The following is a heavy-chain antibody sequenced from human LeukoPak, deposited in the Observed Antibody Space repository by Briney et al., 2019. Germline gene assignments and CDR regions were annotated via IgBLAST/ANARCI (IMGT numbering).Heavy chain of an antibody. CDR2: ISAYNGNT. Sequence: GASVKVSCKASGYTFTTYGITWVLQAPGQGLEWMGWISAYNGNTNYAQKLQGRVTMTTDTSTSTAYMELRSLRSDDTAVYYCARRVTGTTFGLDYWGQGTLVTVSS. CDR3: ARRVTGTTFGLDY. J-gene: IGHJ4*02. V-gene: IGHV1-18*01. D-gene: IGHD1-20*01. CDR1: GYTFTTYG.